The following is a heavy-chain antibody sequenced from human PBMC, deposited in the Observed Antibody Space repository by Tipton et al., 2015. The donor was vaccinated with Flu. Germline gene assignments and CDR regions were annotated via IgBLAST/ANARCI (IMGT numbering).Heavy chain of an antibody. D-gene: IGHD2-2*01. CDR1: GGSISSFY. CDR2: IYNNEYT. CDR3: ARDPSLGMPDYFDY. J-gene: IGHJ4*02. Sequence: TLSLTCTVSGGSISSFYWNWIRQPPGKGLEWIGYIYNNEYTKYSPSLKSRVTISADTSKKQFSLQLRSVTAADTAVYYCARDPSLGMPDYFDYWGQGTLVTASS. V-gene: IGHV4-59*12.